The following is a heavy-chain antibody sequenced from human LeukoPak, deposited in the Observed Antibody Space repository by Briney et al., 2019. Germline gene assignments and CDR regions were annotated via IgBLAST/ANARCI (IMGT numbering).Heavy chain of an antibody. J-gene: IGHJ6*03. Sequence: SETLSLTCTVSGGSISSGSYYWSWIRQPAGKGLEWIGRIYTSGSTNYNPSLKSRVTMSVETSKNQFSLKMSTLTAADTAVYYCARAFRATPFYYYMDVWGKGTTVTISS. D-gene: IGHD5-12*01. CDR2: IYTSGST. CDR3: ARAFRATPFYYYMDV. CDR1: GGSISSGSYY. V-gene: IGHV4-61*02.